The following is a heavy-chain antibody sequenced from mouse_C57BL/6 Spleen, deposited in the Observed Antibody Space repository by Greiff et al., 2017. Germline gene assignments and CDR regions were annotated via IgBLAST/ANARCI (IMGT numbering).Heavy chain of an antibody. V-gene: IGHV1-5*01. CDR2: IYPGNSDT. D-gene: IGHD1-1*01. Sequence: EVQRVESGTVLARPGASVKMSCKTSGYTFTSYWMHWVKQRPGQGLEWIGAIYPGNSDTSYNQKFKGKAKLTAVTSASTAYMELSSLTNEDSAVYYCTSEGTTVVHYFDYWGQGTTLTVSS. CDR1: GYTFTSYW. CDR3: TSEGTTVVHYFDY. J-gene: IGHJ2*01.